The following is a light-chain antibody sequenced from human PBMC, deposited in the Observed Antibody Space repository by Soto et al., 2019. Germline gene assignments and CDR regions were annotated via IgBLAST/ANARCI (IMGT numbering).Light chain of an antibody. V-gene: IGKV1-39*01. CDR1: QSISSS. CDR3: QQSYSILIT. Sequence: DIQMTQSPSSLSSSVGDRVSITCRASQSISSSLNWYQQEPGKAPKLLIYGAVTLHSGVPSRFSGSGSGTDFTLTISSLQPEDFATYYCQQSYSILITFGQGTRLEIK. J-gene: IGKJ5*01. CDR2: GAV.